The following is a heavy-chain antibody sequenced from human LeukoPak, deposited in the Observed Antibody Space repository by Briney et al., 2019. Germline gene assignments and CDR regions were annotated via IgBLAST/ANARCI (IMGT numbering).Heavy chain of an antibody. D-gene: IGHD3-10*01. CDR2: ISYDGSNK. Sequence: GGSLRLSCAASGFTFSSYAMHWVRQAPGKGLEWVAVISYDGSNKYYADSVKGRFTISRDNSKNTLYLQMNSLRAEDTAVYYCAKAPHYYGSGSYAYYYGMDVWGQGTTVTVSS. V-gene: IGHV3-30*04. CDR1: GFTFSSYA. CDR3: AKAPHYYGSGSYAYYYGMDV. J-gene: IGHJ6*02.